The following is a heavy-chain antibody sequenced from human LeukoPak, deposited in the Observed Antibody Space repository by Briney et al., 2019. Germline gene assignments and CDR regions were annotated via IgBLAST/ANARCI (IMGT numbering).Heavy chain of an antibody. D-gene: IGHD3-22*01. V-gene: IGHV4-39*01. CDR3: ARHAFRYYDSSGFPDFDY. CDR2: IYYSGST. CDR1: GGSISSSSYY. Sequence: SETLSLTCTVSGGSISSSSYYWGWIRQPPGKGLEWIRSIYYSGSTYYNPSLKSRVTISVDTSKNQFSLKLSSVTAADTAVYYCARHAFRYYDSSGFPDFDYWGRGTLVTVSS. J-gene: IGHJ4*02.